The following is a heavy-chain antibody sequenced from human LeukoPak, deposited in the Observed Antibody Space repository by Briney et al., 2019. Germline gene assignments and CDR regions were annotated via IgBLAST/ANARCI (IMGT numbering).Heavy chain of an antibody. J-gene: IGHJ4*02. Sequence: ASVKVSCKASGYTFTSYGISWVRQAPGQGLEWMGWISAHNGYTKYAQKVQGRVSLTTDTSTSTAYMEVRSLRSGDTAVYYCAREASQWGQGTLVTVSS. CDR3: AREASQ. CDR1: GYTFTSYG. CDR2: ISAHNGYT. V-gene: IGHV1-18*01.